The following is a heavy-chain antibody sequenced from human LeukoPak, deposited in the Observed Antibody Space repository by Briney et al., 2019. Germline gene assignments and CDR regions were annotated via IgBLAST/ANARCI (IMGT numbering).Heavy chain of an antibody. D-gene: IGHD6-19*01. J-gene: IGHJ4*02. CDR1: GGSVSSYY. Sequence: SETLSLTCSVSGGSVSSYYWSWIRQSPGKGLEWIGYIYSSGSTTYNPSLKSRVTISLDTSKNQFSLKLTSVTAADTAVYYCARTGGSYRSDWPLDFWGQGTLVTVSS. V-gene: IGHV4-59*02. CDR3: ARTGGSYRSDWPLDF. CDR2: IYSSGST.